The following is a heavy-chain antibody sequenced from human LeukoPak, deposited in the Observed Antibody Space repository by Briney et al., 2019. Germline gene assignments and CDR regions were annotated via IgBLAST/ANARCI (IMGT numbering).Heavy chain of an antibody. V-gene: IGHV3-33*06. J-gene: IGHJ5*02. CDR1: GFTFSSYG. CDR3: AKDRGTTSSTSWFDP. D-gene: IGHD4-17*01. Sequence: GGSLRLSCAASGFTFSSYGMHWVRQAPGKGLEWVAVIWYDGSNKYYADSVKGRFTISRDNSKNTLYLQMNSLRAEDTAVYYCAKDRGTTSSTSWFDPWGQGTLVTVSS. CDR2: IWYDGSNK.